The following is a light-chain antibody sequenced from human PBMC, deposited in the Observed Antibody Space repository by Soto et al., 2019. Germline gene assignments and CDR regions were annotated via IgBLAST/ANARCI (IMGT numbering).Light chain of an antibody. J-gene: IGKJ5*01. CDR3: QQYGSSPIT. CDR1: QSIASSY. CDR2: RTF. Sequence: EIVLTQSPGTLSLSPGERATLSCRASQSIASSYLAWYQQKPGQPPRLLLYRTFNRATGIPDRFSGSGSGTDFTLTISRLEPEDFAVYYCQQYGSSPITFGQGTRLEIK. V-gene: IGKV3-20*01.